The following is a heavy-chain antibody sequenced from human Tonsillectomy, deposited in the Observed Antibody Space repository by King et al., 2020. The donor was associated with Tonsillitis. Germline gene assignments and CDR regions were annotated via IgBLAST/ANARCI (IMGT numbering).Heavy chain of an antibody. Sequence: VQLVESGGGVVQPGRSLRLSCAASGFSFSTYDMYWVRQAPGKGLEWVAVILFDGSYKYYADSVTGRFTISRDNSKNTLYLQMNSLRAEDTAVYYCARDRDGYISDYRGQGTLVTVSS. CDR1: GFSFSTYD. J-gene: IGHJ4*02. V-gene: IGHV3-33*05. CDR2: ILFDGSYK. D-gene: IGHD5-24*01. CDR3: ARDRDGYISDY.